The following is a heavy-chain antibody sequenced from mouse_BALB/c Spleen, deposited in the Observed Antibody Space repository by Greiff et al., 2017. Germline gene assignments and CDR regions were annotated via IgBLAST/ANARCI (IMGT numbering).Heavy chain of an antibody. CDR1: GYTFTSYW. CDR2: INPSTGYT. CDR3: AVIHDYGYGFAY. V-gene: IGHV1-7*01. Sequence: VQLQQSGAELAKPGASVKMSCKASGYTFTSYWMHWVKQRPGQGLEWIGYINPSTGYTEYKQKFKDKATLTADKSSSTAYMQLSSLTSEDSAVYYCAVIHDYGYGFAYWGQGTLVTVSA. D-gene: IGHD1-2*01. J-gene: IGHJ3*01.